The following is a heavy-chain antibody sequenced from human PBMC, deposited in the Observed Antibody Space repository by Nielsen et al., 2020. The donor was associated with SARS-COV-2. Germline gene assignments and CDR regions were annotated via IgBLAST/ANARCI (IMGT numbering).Heavy chain of an antibody. V-gene: IGHV5-51*01. CDR3: ARRGTVAGPSGFDV. J-gene: IGHJ6*02. Sequence: GESLKISCKGSGYTFTSYWIGWVRQMPGKGLEWMGIIYPGDSEGRYTPSLQGQVTISADKSISTAYLQWGSLKASDTATYYCARRGTVAGPSGFDVWGQGTTVTVSS. D-gene: IGHD6-19*01. CDR2: IYPGDSEG. CDR1: GYTFTSYW.